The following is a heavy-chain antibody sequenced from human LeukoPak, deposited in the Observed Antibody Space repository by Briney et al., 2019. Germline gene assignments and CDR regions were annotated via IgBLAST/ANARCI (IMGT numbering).Heavy chain of an antibody. CDR2: ISGSGGST. Sequence: PGGSLRLSCAASGFTFSSYAMSWVRQAPGKGLEWVSAISGSGGSTYYADSVKGRFTISRDNSKNTLYLQMNSLRAEDTAVYYWGNDGGDCSGTSCYSSDTFDIWGQGTMATSLQ. D-gene: IGHD2-2*02. V-gene: IGHV3-23*01. J-gene: IGHJ3*02. CDR3: GNDGGDCSGTSCYSSDTFDI. CDR1: GFTFSSYA.